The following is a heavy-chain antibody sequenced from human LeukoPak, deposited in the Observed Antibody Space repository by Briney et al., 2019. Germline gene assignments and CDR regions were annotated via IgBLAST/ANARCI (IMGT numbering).Heavy chain of an antibody. J-gene: IGHJ4*02. V-gene: IGHV3-30-3*01. CDR3: AKALGIAVAGTGFDY. Sequence: GGSLRLSCAASGFTFSSYATHWVRQAPGKGLEWVAVMSNDGNNEYYADSVKGRFTIFRDNSKNTLYLQMNSLRAEDTAVYYCAKALGIAVAGTGFDYWGQGTLVTVSS. CDR2: MSNDGNNE. D-gene: IGHD6-19*01. CDR1: GFTFSSYA.